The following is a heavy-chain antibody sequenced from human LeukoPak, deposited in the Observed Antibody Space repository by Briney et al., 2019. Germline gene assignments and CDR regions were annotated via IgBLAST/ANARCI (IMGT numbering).Heavy chain of an antibody. V-gene: IGHV4-39*07. CDR2: INHSGST. CDR1: SGSISSGGYY. Sequence: SETLSLTCTVSSGSISSGGYYWSWIRQPPGKGLEWIGEINHSGSTNYNPSLKSRVTISVDTSKNQFSLKLSSVTAADTAVYYCARGRDSYGDREALVLSPRTPTDYWGQGTLVTVSS. CDR3: ARGRDSYGDREALVLSPRTPTDY. D-gene: IGHD5-18*01. J-gene: IGHJ4*02.